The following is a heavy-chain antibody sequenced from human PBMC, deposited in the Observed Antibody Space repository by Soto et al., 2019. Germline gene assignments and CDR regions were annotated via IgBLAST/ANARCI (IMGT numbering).Heavy chain of an antibody. CDR2: IIPIFGTA. Sequence: FWCYAFCLEQQTPGQGLEWMGGIIPIFGTANYAQKFQGRVTITADESTSTAYMELSSLRSEDTAVYYCARRIMITFGFLYWF. D-gene: IGHD3-16*01. CDR3: ARRIMITFGFLYWF. V-gene: IGHV1-69*01. J-gene: IGHJ5*01. CDR1: FWCYA.